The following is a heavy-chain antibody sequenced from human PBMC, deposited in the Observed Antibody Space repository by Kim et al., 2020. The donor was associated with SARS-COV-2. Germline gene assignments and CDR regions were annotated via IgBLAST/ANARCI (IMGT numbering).Heavy chain of an antibody. CDR1: GYTFTSYA. CDR2: INTNTWNL. Sequence: ASVKVSCKASGYTFTSYAMNLVRQAPGQGLEWMGWINTNTWNLTYAQGFTGRFVFSLDTSVSTAYLQISSLKAEDTAVYYCARDSVYYDFWSGYARGLDPWGQGTLVTVTS. J-gene: IGHJ5*02. CDR3: ARDSVYYDFWSGYARGLDP. V-gene: IGHV7-4-1*02. D-gene: IGHD3-3*01.